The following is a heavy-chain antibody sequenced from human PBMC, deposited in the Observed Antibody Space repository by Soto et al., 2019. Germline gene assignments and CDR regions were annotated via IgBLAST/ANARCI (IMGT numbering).Heavy chain of an antibody. J-gene: IGHJ4*02. CDR2: MNPNSGNT. CDR1: GYTFTSYD. D-gene: IGHD1-20*01. CDR3: ARGHNWNDPYYFDY. V-gene: IGHV1-8*01. Sequence: ASVKVSCKASGYTFTSYDINWVRQATGQGLEWMGWMNPNSGNTGYAQKFQGRVTMTRNTPISTAYMELSSLRSEDTAVYYCARGHNWNDPYYFDYWGQGTLVTVSS.